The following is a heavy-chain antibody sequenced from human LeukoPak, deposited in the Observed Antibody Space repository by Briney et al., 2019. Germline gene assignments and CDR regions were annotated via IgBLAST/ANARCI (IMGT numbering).Heavy chain of an antibody. Sequence: ASVKVSCKASGFSFMGYYLHWMRQAPGQGLERMGGINPNTGDTEFAQTFQGRVTMTRDTSITTAYLELSGLRSDDTAVYYCVREQYGPGMKQFDYWGQGTLVTVSS. CDR2: INPNTGDT. V-gene: IGHV1-2*02. CDR1: GFSFMGYY. J-gene: IGHJ4*02. D-gene: IGHD4-17*01. CDR3: VREQYGPGMKQFDY.